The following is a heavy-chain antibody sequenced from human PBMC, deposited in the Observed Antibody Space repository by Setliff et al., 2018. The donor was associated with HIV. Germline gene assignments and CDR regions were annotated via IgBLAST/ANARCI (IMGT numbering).Heavy chain of an antibody. J-gene: IGHJ4*02. Sequence: SETLSLTCTVSGGSMSTYYWSWIRQPPGKGLEWIGYIYTSGSTNYNPSLTSRVTISADTSRSQFSLKLTSVTAADTAIYYCARGVNFDYWGQGTQVTVSS. V-gene: IGHV4-59*01. D-gene: IGHD3-3*01. CDR2: IYTSGST. CDR1: GGSMSTYY. CDR3: ARGVNFDY.